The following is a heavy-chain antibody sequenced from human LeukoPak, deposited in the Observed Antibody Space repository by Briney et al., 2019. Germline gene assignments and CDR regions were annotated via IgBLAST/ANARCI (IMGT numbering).Heavy chain of an antibody. CDR3: ATGVNYYDSSDVNPARAFDI. J-gene: IGHJ3*02. Sequence: ASVKVSCKVSGYTLTELSMHWVRQAPGKGLEWMGGFDPEDGETIYAQKFQGRVTMTEDTSTGTAYMELSSLRSEDTAVYYCATGVNYYDSSDVNPARAFDIWGQGTMVTVSS. CDR1: GYTLTELS. CDR2: FDPEDGET. V-gene: IGHV1-24*01. D-gene: IGHD3-22*01.